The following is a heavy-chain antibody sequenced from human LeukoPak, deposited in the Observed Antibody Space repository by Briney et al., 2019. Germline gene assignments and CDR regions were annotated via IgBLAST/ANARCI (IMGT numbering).Heavy chain of an antibody. V-gene: IGHV4-38-2*02. CDR2: IYYSGSS. J-gene: IGHJ4*02. Sequence: SETLSLACTVSGYSISSGYYWGWIRQPPGKGLEWIGSIYYSGSSFDNPALKSRVTISVDTSKNQFSLKLSSVTAADTAVYYCARHRSGWLQSSFDYWGQGTLVTVSS. D-gene: IGHD5-24*01. CDR3: ARHRSGWLQSSFDY. CDR1: GYSISSGYY.